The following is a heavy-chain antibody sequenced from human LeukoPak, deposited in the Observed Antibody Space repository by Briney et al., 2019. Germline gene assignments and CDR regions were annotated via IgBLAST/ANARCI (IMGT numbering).Heavy chain of an antibody. CDR2: IIPIFGTA. Sequence: ASVKVSCKASGGTFSSYAISWVRQAPGQGLEWMGEIIPIFGTANYAQNFQGRVTITADESTSTAYMELSSLRSEDTAVYYCARATTMVRGVIKPPPRLTPPGQYDMDVWGQGTTVTVSS. CDR3: ARATTMVRGVIKPPPRLTPPGQYDMDV. J-gene: IGHJ6*02. V-gene: IGHV1-69*13. D-gene: IGHD3-10*01. CDR1: GGTFSSYA.